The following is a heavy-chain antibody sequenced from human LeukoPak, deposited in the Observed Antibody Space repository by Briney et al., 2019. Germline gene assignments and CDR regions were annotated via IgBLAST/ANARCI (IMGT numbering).Heavy chain of an antibody. CDR3: AKLVTAIVDF. J-gene: IGHJ1*01. CDR2: IYTSGST. CDR1: GGSISSGSYY. D-gene: IGHD2-21*02. V-gene: IGHV4-61*02. Sequence: SQTLSLTCTVSGGSISSGSYYWSWIRQPAGKGLEWIGRIYTSGSTNYNPSLKSRVTISLDTSKNQFSLKLSSVTAADTAVYYCAKLVTAIVDFWGQGTLVTVSS.